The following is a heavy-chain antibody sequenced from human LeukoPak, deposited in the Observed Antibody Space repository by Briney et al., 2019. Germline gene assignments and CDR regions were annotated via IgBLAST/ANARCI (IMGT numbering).Heavy chain of an antibody. V-gene: IGHV1-2*02. CDR1: GYTFRDYY. Sequence: ASVKVFCKASGYTFRDYYLHWVRQAPGQGLEWMGWINPKSGGTNYARKFQGRFTMTSDTSISTVYMELSGLTSDDTAVYSCARDPSHFYYLDVWGKGTTVIVSS. CDR2: INPKSGGT. CDR3: ARDPSHFYYLDV. J-gene: IGHJ6*03.